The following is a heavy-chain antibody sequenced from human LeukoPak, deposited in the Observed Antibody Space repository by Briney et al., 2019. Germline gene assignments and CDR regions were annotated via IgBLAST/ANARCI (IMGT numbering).Heavy chain of an antibody. CDR2: IRDKSYSGAT. J-gene: IGHJ4*02. CDR3: TRDRGYSGYALYDL. D-gene: IGHD5-12*01. Sequence: PGGSLRLSCTGSGFTFGDYGMSWVRQAPGKGLEWVGFIRDKSYSGATEYAASVNGRFTISRDDSKRLAYLQMNSLKIEDTAVYFCTRDRGYSGYALYDLWGQGTLVTVSS. V-gene: IGHV3-49*04. CDR1: GFTFGDYG.